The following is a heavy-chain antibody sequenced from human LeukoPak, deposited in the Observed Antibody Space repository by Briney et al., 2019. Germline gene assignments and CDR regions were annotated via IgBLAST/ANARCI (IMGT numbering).Heavy chain of an antibody. J-gene: IGHJ5*02. CDR1: GFTFSSYA. CDR2: ISGSGGST. V-gene: IGHV3-23*01. D-gene: IGHD2-15*01. Sequence: GGSLRLSCAASGFTFSSYAMSWVRQAPGKGLEWVSAISGSGGSTYYADSVKGRFTISRDNSKNTLYLQMNSLRAEDTAVYYGAKDIAAAVVARDWFDPWGQGTLVTVSS. CDR3: AKDIAAAVVARDWFDP.